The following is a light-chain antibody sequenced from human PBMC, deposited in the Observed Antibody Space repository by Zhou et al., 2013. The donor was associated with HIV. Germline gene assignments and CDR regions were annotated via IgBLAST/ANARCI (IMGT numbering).Light chain of an antibody. Sequence: EIQLTQSPSFLSTSVGDRVTITCRASQGMNNYLAWYQQKPGKAPTLLIHATSTLQKGVPSRFSGSGSGTHFTLTISSLQPEDFATYYCLQHNSYPPTFGQGTKLEI. CDR1: QGMNNY. CDR3: LQHNSYPPT. J-gene: IGKJ2*01. V-gene: IGKV1-9*01. CDR2: ATS.